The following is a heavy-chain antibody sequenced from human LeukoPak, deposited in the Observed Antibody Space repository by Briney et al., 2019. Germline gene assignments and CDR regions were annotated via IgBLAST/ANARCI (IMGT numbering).Heavy chain of an antibody. Sequence: PSETLSLTCTVSGGSISSYYWSWIRQPPGKGLEWIGYIYYSGSTNYSPSLKSRVTISVDTSKNQFSLKLSSVTAADTAVYYCARGGGVAGTPYNPYDYWGQGTLVTVSS. CDR3: ARGGGVAGTPYNPYDY. V-gene: IGHV4-59*01. CDR2: IYYSGST. J-gene: IGHJ4*02. CDR1: GGSISSYY. D-gene: IGHD6-19*01.